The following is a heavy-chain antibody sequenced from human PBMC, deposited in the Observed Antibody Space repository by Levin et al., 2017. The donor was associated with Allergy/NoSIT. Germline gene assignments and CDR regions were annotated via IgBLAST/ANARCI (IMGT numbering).Heavy chain of an antibody. CDR2: IYNSGST. J-gene: IGHJ4*02. D-gene: IGHD3-9*01. Sequence: SETLSLTCTVSGGSISSSISYWGWIRQAPGKGLEWIGSIYNSGSTHYNPSLKSRVTTSVDTSKNQFSLKLSSVTAADTAVYYCARQCYDILTGYYNFDYWGQGTLVTVSS. CDR3: ARQCYDILTGYYNFDY. V-gene: IGHV4-39*01. CDR1: GGSISSSISY.